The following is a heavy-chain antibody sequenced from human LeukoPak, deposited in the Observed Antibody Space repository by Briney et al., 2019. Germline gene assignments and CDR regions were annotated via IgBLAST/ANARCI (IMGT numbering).Heavy chain of an antibody. J-gene: IGHJ3*02. CDR3: ARVGDCSSTSCYLRISDAFDI. Sequence: PGGSLRLSCAASGFTFSSYSMNWVRQAPGKGLEWVSSISSSSSYIYYADSVKGRSTISRDNAKNSLYLQMNSLRAEDTAVYYCARVGDCSSTSCYLRISDAFDIWGQGTMVTVSS. V-gene: IGHV3-21*01. CDR1: GFTFSSYS. CDR2: ISSSSSYI. D-gene: IGHD2-2*01.